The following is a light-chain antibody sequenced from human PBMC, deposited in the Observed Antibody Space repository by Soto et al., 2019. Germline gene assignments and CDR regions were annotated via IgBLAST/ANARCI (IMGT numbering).Light chain of an antibody. CDR2: VAF. V-gene: IGKV1-39*01. CDR3: QQLFDSPIT. J-gene: IGKJ5*01. Sequence: IQMTQSPSTLSASVGDTVTMTCRSSHSIAGSLNWYQQKPGKAPKLLIYVAFTLESGVPSRFSGSGSGTEFSLTITSLQPEDFATYYCQQLFDSPITFGQGTRLEIK. CDR1: HSIAGS.